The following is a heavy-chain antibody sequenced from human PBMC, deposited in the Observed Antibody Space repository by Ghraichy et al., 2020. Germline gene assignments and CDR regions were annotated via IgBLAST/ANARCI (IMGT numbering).Heavy chain of an antibody. D-gene: IGHD4-17*01. CDR1: GGSISSYY. Sequence: SETLSLTCTVSGGSISSYYWSWIRQPPGKGLEWIGYIYYSGSTNYNPSLKSRVTISVDTSKNQFSLKLSSVTAADTAVYYCARGGGNPDYGDVPGGDWGQGTLVTVSS. CDR3: ARGGGNPDYGDVPGGD. J-gene: IGHJ4*02. CDR2: IYYSGST. V-gene: IGHV4-59*01.